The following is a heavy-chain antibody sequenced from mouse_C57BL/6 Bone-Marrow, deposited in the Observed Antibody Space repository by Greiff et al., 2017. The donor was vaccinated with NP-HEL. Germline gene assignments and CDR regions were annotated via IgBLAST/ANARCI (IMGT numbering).Heavy chain of an antibody. CDR2: IWSGGST. J-gene: IGHJ1*03. Sequence: VQVVESGPGLVQPSQSLSITCTVSGFSLTSYGVHWVRQSPGKGLEWLGVIWSGGSTDYNAAFISRLSISKDNSKSQVFFKMNSLQADDTAIYYCARNLNYGSSPYWYFDVWGTGTTVTVSS. V-gene: IGHV2-2*01. CDR3: ARNLNYGSSPYWYFDV. D-gene: IGHD1-1*01. CDR1: GFSLTSYG.